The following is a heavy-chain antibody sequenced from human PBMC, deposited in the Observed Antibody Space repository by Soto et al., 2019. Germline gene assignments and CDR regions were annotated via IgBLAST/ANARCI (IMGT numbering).Heavy chain of an antibody. CDR1: GFTFSAYW. J-gene: IGHJ3*02. CDR2: IKSDGSSI. D-gene: IGHD6-13*01. Sequence: WGSLRLSCAASGFTFSAYWMHWVRQAPGKGLVWVSRIKSDGSSITYADSVKGRFTISRDNAKNTLYLQMNSLRDEDTAVYYCARGTMAGAGTRAYGFDMWGQGTVVTVSS. CDR3: ARGTMAGAGTRAYGFDM. V-gene: IGHV3-74*01.